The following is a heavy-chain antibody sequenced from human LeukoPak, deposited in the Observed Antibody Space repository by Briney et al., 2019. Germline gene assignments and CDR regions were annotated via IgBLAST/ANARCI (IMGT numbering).Heavy chain of an antibody. CDR1: GYTFTGYY. J-gene: IGHJ6*03. Sequence: ASVKVSCKASGYTFTGYYMHWVRQAPGQGLEWMGWINPNSGVTNHAQKFQGRVAMTRDTSISTAYMELSSLRSEDTAVYYCAIGGIAAAGPLYYYMDVWGKGTTVTVSS. CDR3: AIGGIAAAGPLYYYMDV. D-gene: IGHD6-13*01. V-gene: IGHV1-2*02. CDR2: INPNSGVT.